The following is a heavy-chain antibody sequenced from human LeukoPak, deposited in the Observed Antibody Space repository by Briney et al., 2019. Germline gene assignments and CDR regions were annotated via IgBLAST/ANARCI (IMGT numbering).Heavy chain of an antibody. CDR3: AREGGSSGYFDY. J-gene: IGHJ4*02. D-gene: IGHD3-22*01. Sequence: SETLSLTCTVSGGSISSGGYYWSWIRQHPGKGLEWIGYIFYTGSTYYNPSLKSRVTMSVDTSKNQFSLKPTSVTAADTAVYYCAREGGSSGYFDYWGQGTLVTVSS. CDR2: IFYTGST. V-gene: IGHV4-31*03. CDR1: GGSISSGGYY.